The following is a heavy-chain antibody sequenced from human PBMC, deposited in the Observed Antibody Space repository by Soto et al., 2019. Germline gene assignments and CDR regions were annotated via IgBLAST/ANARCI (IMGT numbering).Heavy chain of an antibody. CDR2: IYYSGSA. J-gene: IGHJ4*02. V-gene: IGHV4-30-4*01. Sequence: SETLSLTCTVSGGSISSGDYYWSWIRQPPGKGLEWIGYIYYSGSAYYNPSLKSRVTISVDTSKNQFSLKLTSVTAADTAVYYCARDKITGLFDYWGQGTLVTVSS. D-gene: IGHD2-8*02. CDR3: ARDKITGLFDY. CDR1: GGSISSGDYY.